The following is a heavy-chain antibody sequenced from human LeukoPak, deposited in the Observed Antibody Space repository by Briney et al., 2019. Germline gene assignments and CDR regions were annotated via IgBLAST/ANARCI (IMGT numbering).Heavy chain of an antibody. J-gene: IGHJ4*02. CDR3: ARQGVATAIDY. CDR1: GASISSYY. Sequence: PSQTLSLTCTVSGASISSYYWSWIRQPAGKGLEWIGRISASGNTNYDPSLKSRVTMSVDTSMNLFALKLSSVTAADTAVYYCARQGVATAIDYWGQGTLVTVSS. V-gene: IGHV4-4*07. CDR2: ISASGNT. D-gene: IGHD2-21*02.